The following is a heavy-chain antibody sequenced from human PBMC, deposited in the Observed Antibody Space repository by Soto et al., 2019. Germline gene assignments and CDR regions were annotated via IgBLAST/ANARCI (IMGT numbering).Heavy chain of an antibody. J-gene: IGHJ4*02. D-gene: IGHD2-21*01. Sequence: EVQLVESGGGLVQPGESLRLSCAASGLTFRSYWMHWVRQAPGKGLVWVSRSDADGSVELYVDSVKGRFTISRDNAKNTLYLPMNSLRAEDTAVYSCVSDIPLGRLDSWGQRTLVSVSS. V-gene: IGHV3-74*03. CDR1: GLTFRSYW. CDR2: SDADGSVE. CDR3: VSDIPLGRLDS.